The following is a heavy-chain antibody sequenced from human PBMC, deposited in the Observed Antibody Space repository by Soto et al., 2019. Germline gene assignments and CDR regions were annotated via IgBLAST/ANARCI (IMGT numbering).Heavy chain of an antibody. V-gene: IGHV3-74*01. CDR1: GFPLSNYW. J-gene: IGHJ4*02. D-gene: IGHD3-10*01. Sequence: GGSLRLSXAASGFPLSNYWMHWVRQAPGEGLVWVSRIGSSGGGTTYADSVKGRFTISRDNAKNTLYLQMNSLRAEDTAVYFCTRVVDGSAGEFDYWGQGTLVTVSS. CDR3: TRVVDGSAGEFDY. CDR2: IGSSGGGT.